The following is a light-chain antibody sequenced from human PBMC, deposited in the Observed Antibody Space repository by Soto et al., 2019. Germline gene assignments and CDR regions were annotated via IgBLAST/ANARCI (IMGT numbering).Light chain of an antibody. Sequence: QSALTQPTSVSGSPGQSITICCTGNHNDIGTYDYVSWYQQHPGRAPRLLIHGVTTRPSGISDRFSASKSGLTASLTISGLQPEDEADYYCSSFTSNRIYVFGPGTKVTVL. V-gene: IGLV2-14*03. CDR3: SSFTSNRIYV. CDR1: HNDIGTYDY. CDR2: GVT. J-gene: IGLJ1*01.